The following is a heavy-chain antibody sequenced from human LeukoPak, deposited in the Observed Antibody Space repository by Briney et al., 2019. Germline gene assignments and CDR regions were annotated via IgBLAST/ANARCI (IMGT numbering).Heavy chain of an antibody. CDR3: ARSPSYYYDS. V-gene: IGHV4-39*07. J-gene: IGHJ4*02. CDR2: IYYGGNT. D-gene: IGHD3-10*01. CDR1: GGSTSSSDYY. Sequence: SETLSLTCTVSGGSTSSSDYYWGWIRQPPGRGLEWIGNIYYGGNTYYNPSLKSRVTISVDTSKNQLSLNLGSVTAADTAVYYCARSPSYYYDSWGQGTLVTVSS.